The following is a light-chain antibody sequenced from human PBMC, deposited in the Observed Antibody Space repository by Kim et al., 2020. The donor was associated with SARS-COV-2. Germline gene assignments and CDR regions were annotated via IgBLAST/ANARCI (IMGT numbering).Light chain of an antibody. CDR3: QAWDTGLWV. CDR2: QNS. Sequence: SVSPGQTASITCSGNELGGKYISWYQQKPGQSPVLVIYQNSKRPSPIPERFSGSTSGNTATLTISGSQAMDEADYYCQAWDTGLWVFGGGTRLTVL. V-gene: IGLV3-1*01. CDR1: ELGGKY. J-gene: IGLJ3*02.